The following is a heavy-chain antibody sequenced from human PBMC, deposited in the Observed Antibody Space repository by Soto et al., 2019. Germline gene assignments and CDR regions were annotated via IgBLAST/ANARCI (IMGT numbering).Heavy chain of an antibody. J-gene: IGHJ4*02. Sequence: GGSLRLSCAASGFPFSGSWMDWVRQAPGKGLEWVANINGDGSQTYYVDSVKGRFTVSRDNAENSVYLQMNSLRVEDTAVYYCSWTLDYWGPGTLVTVSS. CDR2: INGDGSQT. CDR1: GFPFSGSW. CDR3: SWTLDY. V-gene: IGHV3-7*01.